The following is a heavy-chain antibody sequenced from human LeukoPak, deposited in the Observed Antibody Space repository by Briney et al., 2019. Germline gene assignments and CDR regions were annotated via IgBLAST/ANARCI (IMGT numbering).Heavy chain of an antibody. J-gene: IGHJ4*02. D-gene: IGHD5-12*01. CDR1: GGSISIGGYS. CDR3: ARGEGYSGYDLAH. V-gene: IGHV4-30-4*07. CDR2: IYYSGST. Sequence: SETLSLTCAVSGGSISIGGYSWSWIRQPPGKGLEWIGYIYYSGSTYYNPSLKIRVTISVDTSKNQFSLKLSSVTAADTAVYYCARGEGYSGYDLAHWGQGTLVTVSS.